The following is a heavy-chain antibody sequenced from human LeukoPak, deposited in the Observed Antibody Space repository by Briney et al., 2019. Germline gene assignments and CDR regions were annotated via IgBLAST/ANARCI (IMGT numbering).Heavy chain of an antibody. D-gene: IGHD3-22*01. V-gene: IGHV3-30*18. CDR2: ISYDGSNK. Sequence: PGGSLRLSCAASGFSFSIYGMHWVRQAPGKGLEWVAVISYDGSNKYYADSVKGRFTISRDNSKNTLYLQMNSLRPEDTAVYYCAKGRVYDSSGHFDYWGQGTLVTVSS. J-gene: IGHJ4*02. CDR3: AKGRVYDSSGHFDY. CDR1: GFSFSIYG.